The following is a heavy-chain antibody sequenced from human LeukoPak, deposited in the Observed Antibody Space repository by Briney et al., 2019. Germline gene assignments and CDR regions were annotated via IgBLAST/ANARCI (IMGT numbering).Heavy chain of an antibody. CDR3: AREGEDIVVVPAKHYYYYYMDV. CDR1: GGSISSSSYY. Sequence: PSETLSLTCTVSGGSISSSSYYWGWIRQPPGKGLEWIGSIYYSGSTYYNPSLKSRVTISVDTSKNQFSLKLSSVTAADTAVYYCAREGEDIVVVPAKHYYYYYMDVWGKGTTVTVSS. V-gene: IGHV4-39*02. D-gene: IGHD2-2*01. J-gene: IGHJ6*03. CDR2: IYYSGST.